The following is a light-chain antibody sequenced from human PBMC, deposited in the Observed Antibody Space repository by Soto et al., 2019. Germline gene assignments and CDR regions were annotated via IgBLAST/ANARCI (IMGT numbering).Light chain of an antibody. CDR1: QSVSSN. V-gene: IGKV3-15*01. J-gene: IGKJ5*01. CDR2: GAS. CDR3: QHYDSSPPIT. Sequence: EIVMTQSPATLSVSPGEGATLSCRASQSVSSNLAWYQQKPGQAPRLLIYGASTRATGIPARFSGSGSGTEFTLTISSLQSEDFAMYYCQHYDSSPPITFGQGTRLEIK.